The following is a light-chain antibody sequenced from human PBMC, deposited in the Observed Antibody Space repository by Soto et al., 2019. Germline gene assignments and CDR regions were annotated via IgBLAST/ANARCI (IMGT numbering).Light chain of an antibody. J-gene: IGKJ4*01. CDR1: QSISNY. CDR3: QQIYSAPLT. V-gene: IGKV1-39*01. CDR2: AAS. Sequence: DIQMTQSPSSLSASVGDRVIITCRTSQSISNYLNWYQHKPGKAPKVLISAASNLQSGVPSRFSGSGSGTVFTLTISSLQPEDFATYFCQQIYSAPLTFGGGTKVEIK.